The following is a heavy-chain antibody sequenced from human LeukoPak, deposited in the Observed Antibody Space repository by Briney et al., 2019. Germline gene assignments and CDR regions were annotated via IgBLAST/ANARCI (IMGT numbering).Heavy chain of an antibody. CDR1: GGSISSYY. CDR3: ASLCPSYDIWTGYAPNWFDP. Sequence: PSETLSLTCTVSGGSISSYYWSWIRQPPGKGLEWIGYIYYSGSTNYNPSLKSRVTISVDTSKNQFSLKLSSVTAADTAVYYCASLCPSYDIWTGYAPNWFDPGGQGTLVT. J-gene: IGHJ5*02. D-gene: IGHD3-9*01. V-gene: IGHV4-59*08. CDR2: IYYSGST.